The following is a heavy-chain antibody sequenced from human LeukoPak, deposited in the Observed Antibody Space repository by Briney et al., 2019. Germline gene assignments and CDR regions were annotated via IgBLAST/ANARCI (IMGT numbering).Heavy chain of an antibody. Sequence: GGSLRLSCAASGFTFSSYCINWVRQAPGKGLEWVSYISTTGSSIYYADSVKGRFTISRDNVKNLLYLQMNSLRAEDTAVYYCARVQRGIAVALDYWGQGTLATVSS. CDR1: GFTFSSYC. D-gene: IGHD6-19*01. CDR3: ARVQRGIAVALDY. J-gene: IGHJ4*02. V-gene: IGHV3-48*04. CDR2: ISTTGSSI.